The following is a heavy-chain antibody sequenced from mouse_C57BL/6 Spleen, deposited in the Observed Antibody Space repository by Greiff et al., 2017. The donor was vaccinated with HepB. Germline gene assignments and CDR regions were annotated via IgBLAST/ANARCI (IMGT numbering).Heavy chain of an antibody. J-gene: IGHJ2*01. CDR3: ARDARGPGGYFDY. V-gene: IGHV7-1*01. Sequence: EVQGVESGGGLVQSGRSLRLSCATSGFTFSDFYMEWVRQAPGKGLEWIAASRNKANDYTTEYSASVKGRFIVSRDTSQSILYLQMNALRAEDTAIYYCARDARGPGGYFDYWGQGTTLTVSS. CDR2: SRNKANDYTT. CDR1: GFTFSDFY. D-gene: IGHD3-3*01.